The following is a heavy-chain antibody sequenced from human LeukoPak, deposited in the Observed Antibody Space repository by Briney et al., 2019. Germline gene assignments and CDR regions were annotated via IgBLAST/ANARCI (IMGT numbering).Heavy chain of an antibody. CDR1: GGSFSGYY. CDR3: ARGIVVVAGIYYYYMDV. CDR2: IYTSGST. J-gene: IGHJ6*03. V-gene: IGHV4-59*10. Sequence: SETLSLTCAVYGGSFSGYYWSWIRQPAGKGLEWIGRIYTSGSTNYNPSLKSRVTMSVDTSKNQFSLKLSSVTAADTAVYYCARGIVVVAGIYYYYMDVWGKGTTVTVSS. D-gene: IGHD2-15*01.